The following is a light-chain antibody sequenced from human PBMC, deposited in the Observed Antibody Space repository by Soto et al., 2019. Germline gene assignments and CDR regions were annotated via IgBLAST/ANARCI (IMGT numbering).Light chain of an antibody. CDR1: PSDIGGYNY. CDR3: SSYASSSTLVL. Sequence: QSALTQPASVSGSPGHSITISCTGTPSDIGGYNYVSWYQQHPGKAPKLIIYEVTHRPSGVSDRFSGSKSDNTASLTISGLLAEDEADYYCSSYASSSTLVLFGGGTKLTVL. J-gene: IGLJ2*01. CDR2: EVT. V-gene: IGLV2-14*01.